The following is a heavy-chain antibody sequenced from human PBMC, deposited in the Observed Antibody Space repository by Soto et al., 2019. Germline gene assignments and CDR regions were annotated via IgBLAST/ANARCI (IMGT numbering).Heavy chain of an antibody. V-gene: IGHV3-7*01. Sequence: EVQLVEYGGGLVQSGGSLRLSCIASGFSLTQYWMSWVRQTPRKGLEWVAKINEDGTKRDYMESVEGRFTISRNNAKNSVSLQMNSLRADDTAVYFCTRWDGRCSGGSCFFDSWGQGTLFTVSS. D-gene: IGHD2-15*01. J-gene: IGHJ4*02. CDR2: INEDGTKR. CDR1: GFSLTQYW. CDR3: TRWDGRCSGGSCFFDS.